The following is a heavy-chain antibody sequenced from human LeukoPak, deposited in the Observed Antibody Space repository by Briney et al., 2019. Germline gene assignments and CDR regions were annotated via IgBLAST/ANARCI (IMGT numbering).Heavy chain of an antibody. CDR3: ARGYYYYDSGGFDY. CDR1: GGSINSYY. J-gene: IGHJ4*02. Sequence: SETLSLTCTVSGGSINSYYWSWIRQPPGKGLEWIGYIYYSGSTNYNPSLKSRVTISVDTSKNQFSLKLSSVTAADTAVYYCARGYYYYDSGGFDYWGQGTLVTVSS. D-gene: IGHD3-22*01. V-gene: IGHV4-59*08. CDR2: IYYSGST.